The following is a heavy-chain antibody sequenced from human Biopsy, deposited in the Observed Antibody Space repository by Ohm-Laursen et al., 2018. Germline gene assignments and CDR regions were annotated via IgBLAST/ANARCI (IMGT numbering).Heavy chain of an antibody. CDR2: IYPGGST. Sequence: SETLSITCNVSGGDINNYYWSRIRQPAGKGLEWIGRIYPGGSTNYNPSLKSRVTMSVDTSKKQLSLRLRSVTAADTAMYYCASVVLGPTNDAFDLWGQGTMVAVSS. V-gene: IGHV4-4*07. J-gene: IGHJ3*01. CDR3: ASVVLGPTNDAFDL. D-gene: IGHD3-22*01. CDR1: GGDINNYY.